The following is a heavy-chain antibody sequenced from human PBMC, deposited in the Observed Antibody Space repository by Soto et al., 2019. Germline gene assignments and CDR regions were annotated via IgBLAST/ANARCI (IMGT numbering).Heavy chain of an antibody. D-gene: IGHD1-26*01. V-gene: IGHV3-66*01. J-gene: IGHJ4*02. Sequence: EVQVVESGGGLVQPGGSLRLSCAASGFTVSNNYMTWVRQAPGKGLEWVSLIDSRGGTDYADSVKGRFTISRDNSKNMVYLQMNSLRVEDTAVYYCARGGSGSQTVGYWGQGARVTVSS. CDR1: GFTVSNNY. CDR3: ARGGSGSQTVGY. CDR2: IDSRGGT.